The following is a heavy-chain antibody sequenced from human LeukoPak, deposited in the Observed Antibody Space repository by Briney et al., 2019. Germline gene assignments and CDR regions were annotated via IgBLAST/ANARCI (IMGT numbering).Heavy chain of an antibody. J-gene: IGHJ4*02. V-gene: IGHV3-48*03. CDR3: AREIVSAVAGNFDY. Sequence: PGRSLRLSCAASGFNFRSYEMNWVRQAPGKGLEWVSYISNTDETRTYADSVKGRFTISRDNAKNSLHLEMNSLGAEDTAVYYCAREIVSAVAGNFDYWGQGTLVTVSS. D-gene: IGHD6-19*01. CDR2: ISNTDETR. CDR1: GFNFRSYE.